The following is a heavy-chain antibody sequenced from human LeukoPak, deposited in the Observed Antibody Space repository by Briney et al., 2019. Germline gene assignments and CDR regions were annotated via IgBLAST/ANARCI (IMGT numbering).Heavy chain of an antibody. J-gene: IGHJ4*02. CDR1: GFTLRSYS. V-gene: IGHV3-21*01. CDR2: ISSSSWYR. Sequence: PGGSLRLSCAASGFTLRSYSMNWVRQAPVKGLVWVSSISSSSWYRYDADSVEVRFTIYRDNAKNSLYLQMNSLRAEDTAVYYCAREGYCGGDCYGGVDYWGQGTLVTVSS. CDR3: AREGYCGGDCYGGVDY. D-gene: IGHD2-21*01.